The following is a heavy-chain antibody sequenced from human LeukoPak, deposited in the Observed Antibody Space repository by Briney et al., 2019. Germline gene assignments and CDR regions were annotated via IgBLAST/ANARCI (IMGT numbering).Heavy chain of an antibody. V-gene: IGHV3-11*01. D-gene: IGHD3-3*01. CDR1: GFTFSDYY. CDR3: VRVGVDRDRAFDY. Sequence: PGGSLRLSCAASGFTFSDYYMNWIRQAPGKGLEWVSYISSSGSTIHYADSVKGRFTISRDNAKNSLYLQMSSLKVEDTVVYYCVRVGVDRDRAFDYWGQGTLVTVSS. J-gene: IGHJ4*02. CDR2: ISSSGSTI.